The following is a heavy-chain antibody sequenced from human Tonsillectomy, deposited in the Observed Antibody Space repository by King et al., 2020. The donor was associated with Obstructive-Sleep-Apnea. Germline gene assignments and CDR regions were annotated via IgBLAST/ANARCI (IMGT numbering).Heavy chain of an antibody. CDR3: ARRRDGYNNFDY. V-gene: IGHV5-51*01. CDR1: GYRFSRYW. D-gene: IGHD5-24*01. CDR2: IYSGDSET. Sequence: VQLVQSGAEAKKPGESLKISCKGSGYRFSRYWIGWVRQMPGKGLEWMGIIYSGDSETRYSPSFQGQVTISADKSISTAYLQWSSLKASDTAMYYCARRRDGYNNFDYWGQGTLVTVSS. J-gene: IGHJ4*02.